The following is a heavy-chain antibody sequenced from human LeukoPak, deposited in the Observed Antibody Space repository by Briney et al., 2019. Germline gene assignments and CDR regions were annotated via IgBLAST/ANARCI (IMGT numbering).Heavy chain of an antibody. CDR1: GSTFTSQH. CDR2: IIPSGGGT. D-gene: IGHD2-15*01. Sequence: SMKVSCKASGSTFTSQHIHWVRQAPGQGVEWMGIIIPSGGGTNYAHKFQGRVTMARYMCTSYVYLEMQRLGSADTDVYYCAKGCRRGGCFDSWGRGTLVIVSS. V-gene: IGHV1-46*01. CDR3: AKGCRRGGCFDS. J-gene: IGHJ5*01.